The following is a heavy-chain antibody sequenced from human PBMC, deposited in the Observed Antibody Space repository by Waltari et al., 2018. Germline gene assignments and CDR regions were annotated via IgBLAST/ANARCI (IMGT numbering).Heavy chain of an antibody. J-gene: IGHJ4*02. V-gene: IGHV3-74*01. CDR3: ARDEDNYYDSSGYIKH. D-gene: IGHD3-22*01. CDR1: VFTFSDFW. CDR2: VNGDGSST. Sequence: EVQLLESGGGLVQPGGSLRLSCAASVFTFSDFWMHWVRQAPGEGLVWLSRVNGDGSSTTYADSVKGRFTVSRDNARKTMFLQMTSLRAEDTAVYYCARDEDNYYDSSGYIKHWGQGALVTVSS.